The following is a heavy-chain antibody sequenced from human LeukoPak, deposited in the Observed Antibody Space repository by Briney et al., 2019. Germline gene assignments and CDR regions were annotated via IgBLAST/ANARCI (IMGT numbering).Heavy chain of an antibody. CDR1: GFTFSSYS. J-gene: IGHJ3*02. CDR3: ARDSHVLRFLEWSAAHDAFDI. CDR2: ISSSSSTI. V-gene: IGHV3-48*01. Sequence: GGSLRLSCAASGFTFSSYSMNWVRQAPGKGLEWVSYISSSSSTIYYADSVKGRFTISRDNAKNSLYLQMNSLRAEDTAVYYCARDSHVLRFLEWSAAHDAFDIWGQGTMVTVSS. D-gene: IGHD3-3*01.